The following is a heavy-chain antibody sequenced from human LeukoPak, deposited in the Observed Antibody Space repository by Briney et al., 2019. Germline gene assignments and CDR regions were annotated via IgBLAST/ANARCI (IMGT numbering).Heavy chain of an antibody. CDR1: GFSLSTSGVG. CDR2: IYWNDDK. J-gene: IGHJ4*02. V-gene: IGHV2-5*01. CDR3: AHSPYQLLHFDY. D-gene: IGHD2-2*01. Sequence: SGPTLVNPTQTLTLTCTFSGFSLSTSGVGVGWIRQPPGKALEWPALIYWNDDKRYSPSLKSRLTITKDTSKNQVVLTMTNTDPVDTATYYCAHSPYQLLHFDYWGQGTLVTVSS.